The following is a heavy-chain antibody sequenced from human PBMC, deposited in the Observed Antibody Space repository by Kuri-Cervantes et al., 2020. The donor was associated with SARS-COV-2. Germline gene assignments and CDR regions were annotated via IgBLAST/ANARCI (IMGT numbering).Heavy chain of an antibody. D-gene: IGHD5-12*01. CDR2: ISGSGGST. Sequence: GESLKISCAASGFTFSGHWIHWVRQAPGKGLEWVSAISGSGGSTYYADSVKGRFTISRDNSKNTLYLQMNSLRAEDTAVYYCARVSGGYDLYYYYGMDVWGQGTTVTVSS. CDR3: ARVSGGYDLYYYYGMDV. CDR1: GFTFSGHW. J-gene: IGHJ6*02. V-gene: IGHV3-23*01.